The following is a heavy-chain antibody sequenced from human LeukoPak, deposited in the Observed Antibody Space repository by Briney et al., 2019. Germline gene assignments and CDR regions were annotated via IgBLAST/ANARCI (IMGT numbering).Heavy chain of an antibody. D-gene: IGHD3-9*01. Sequence: PSETLSLTCTVSGGSVSGGSYYWSWIRQPPGKGLEWIGYIYYSGSTNYNPSLKSRVTISVDTSKNQFSLKLSSVTAADTAVYYCARLPYYDILTGYIDYWGQGTLVTVSS. CDR1: GGSVSGGSYY. V-gene: IGHV4-61*01. J-gene: IGHJ4*02. CDR3: ARLPYYDILTGYIDY. CDR2: IYYSGST.